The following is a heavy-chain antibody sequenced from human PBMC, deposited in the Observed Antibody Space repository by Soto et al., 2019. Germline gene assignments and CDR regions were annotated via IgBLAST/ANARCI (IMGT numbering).Heavy chain of an antibody. CDR1: GGTFSNYA. CDR2: IIPIFGTT. D-gene: IGHD5-12*01. CDR3: AKDGGADGYFGNWLDP. J-gene: IGHJ5*02. V-gene: IGHV1-69*15. Sequence: QVHLVQSGAEVKKPGSSVNVSCKASGGTFSNYAITWVRQAPGQGLEWVGRIIPIFGTTNVAQKFQGRVTITADESTTTAYMELIGLRSDDTAVYYCAKDGGADGYFGNWLDPWGQGTLVTVSS.